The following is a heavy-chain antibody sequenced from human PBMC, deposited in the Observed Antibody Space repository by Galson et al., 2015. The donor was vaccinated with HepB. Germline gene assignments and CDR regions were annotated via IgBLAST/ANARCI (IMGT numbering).Heavy chain of an antibody. CDR1: GGTFSRYA. D-gene: IGHD2-2*01. V-gene: IGHV1-69*13. Sequence: SVKVSCKASGGTFSRYAISWVRQAPGQGLEWMGGIIPIFGTANYAQKFQGRVTITADESTSTAYMELSSLRSEDTAVYYCAREAGAGPRYCSSTSCNGGMDVWGQGTTVTVSS. CDR2: IIPIFGTA. CDR3: AREAGAGPRYCSSTSCNGGMDV. J-gene: IGHJ6*02.